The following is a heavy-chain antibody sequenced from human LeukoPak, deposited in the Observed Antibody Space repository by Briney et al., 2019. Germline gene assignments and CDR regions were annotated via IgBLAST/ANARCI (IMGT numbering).Heavy chain of an antibody. CDR1: GFTFSNYA. Sequence: SGGSLRLSCAASGFTFSNYAMHWVRQSPGRGLEYVSAINYKGGTTYYADSVKGRFTISRDNSKNTPYLQMGSLRDEDMAVYYCARVGPETAFDYWGQGTLVTVSS. CDR2: INYKGGTT. D-gene: IGHD1-14*01. J-gene: IGHJ4*02. CDR3: ARVGPETAFDY. V-gene: IGHV3-64*02.